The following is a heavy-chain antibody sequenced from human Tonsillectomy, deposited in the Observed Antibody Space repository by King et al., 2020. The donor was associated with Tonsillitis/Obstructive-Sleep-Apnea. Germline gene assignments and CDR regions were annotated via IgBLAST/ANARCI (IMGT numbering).Heavy chain of an antibody. J-gene: IGHJ4*02. V-gene: IGHV2-5*02. CDR2: IFWGDDK. CDR3: AHTTYSDFWVPDY. CDR1: GFSLSTSEVG. Sequence: TLKESGPTLVKPTQTLTLTCTFSGFSLSTSEVGVGWIRQPPGKALEWLTFIFWGDDKRYSPSLKTRLTITKVTSKNQVVLTMTNMNPVDTATYYCAHTTYSDFWVPDYWGQGTLVTVSS. D-gene: IGHD3-3*01.